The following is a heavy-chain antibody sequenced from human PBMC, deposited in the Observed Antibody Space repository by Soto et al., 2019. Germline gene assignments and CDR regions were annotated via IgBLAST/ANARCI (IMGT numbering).Heavy chain of an antibody. Sequence: ASVKVSCKASGYTFTTYYMQWVRQAPGQGLEWMGIINPSDGSATNAQKFQGRVTMTRDTSTSTVYMELSSLRSEDTAVYYCARVQFSNWWTYAGDYWGEGSVVTVSS. CDR3: ARVQFSNWWTYAGDY. D-gene: IGHD3-3*01. CDR2: INPSDGSA. V-gene: IGHV1-46*01. CDR1: GYTFTTYY. J-gene: IGHJ4*02.